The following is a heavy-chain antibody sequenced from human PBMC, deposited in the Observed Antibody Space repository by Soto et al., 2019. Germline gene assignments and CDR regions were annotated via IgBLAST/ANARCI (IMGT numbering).Heavy chain of an antibody. D-gene: IGHD2-2*01. Sequence: QLQLQESGPGLVKPSDTLSLTFTVSGGSISSSSSSWGWIRQPPGKGLEWLGIISYSGSTYYSPSSKSRVAISVDASKHLLSLKLSSVTAADTAVYYCARTYVTDVVVVPASKDYMDVWGKGTTVTVSS. V-gene: IGHV4-39*01. CDR3: ARTYVTDVVVVPASKDYMDV. J-gene: IGHJ6*03. CDR1: GGSISSSSSS. CDR2: ISYSGST.